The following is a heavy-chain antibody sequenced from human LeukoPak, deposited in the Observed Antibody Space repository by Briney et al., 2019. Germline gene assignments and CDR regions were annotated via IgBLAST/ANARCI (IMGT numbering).Heavy chain of an antibody. Sequence: ASVKVSCKASGYTFTSYYMHWVRQAPGRGLEWMGIINPSGGSTSYAQKFQGRVTMTRDTSTSTVYMELSSLRSEDTAVYYCARATLVTAIQEWFDPWGQGTLVTVSS. CDR3: ARATLVTAIQEWFDP. CDR2: INPSGGST. D-gene: IGHD2-21*02. J-gene: IGHJ5*02. CDR1: GYTFTSYY. V-gene: IGHV1-46*01.